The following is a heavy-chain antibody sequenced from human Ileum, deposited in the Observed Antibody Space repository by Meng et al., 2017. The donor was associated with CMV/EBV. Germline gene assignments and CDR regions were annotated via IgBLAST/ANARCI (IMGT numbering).Heavy chain of an antibody. CDR1: GDSLSTGDYY. Sequence: QVPLRASGQGLVKPSPTRSLTCTVSGDSLSTGDYYWGWIRQPPGKGPEWIGYIYYSGSTLYNPSLKSPVTISLDKSKNQFSLRLRSVTAADTAVYFCAREGGGWYFDSWGQGTLVTVSS. CDR3: AREGGGWYFDS. J-gene: IGHJ4*02. CDR2: IYYSGST. V-gene: IGHV4-30-4*01. D-gene: IGHD6-19*01.